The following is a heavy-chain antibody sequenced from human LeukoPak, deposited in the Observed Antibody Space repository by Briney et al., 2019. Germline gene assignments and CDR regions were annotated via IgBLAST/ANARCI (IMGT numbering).Heavy chain of an antibody. J-gene: IGHJ4*02. V-gene: IGHV3-30*18. CDR3: AKAPMEDSWYIHFDY. CDR1: RFSFRSYD. D-gene: IGHD6-13*01. Sequence: GGSLRLSCAASRFSFRSYDMHWVRQAPGKGLEWLAVLSYDGSNTYYTDSVKGRFTISRDNSKNTLYLQINSLRAEDTAIYYCAKAPMEDSWYIHFDYWGQGTLVTVSS. CDR2: LSYDGSNT.